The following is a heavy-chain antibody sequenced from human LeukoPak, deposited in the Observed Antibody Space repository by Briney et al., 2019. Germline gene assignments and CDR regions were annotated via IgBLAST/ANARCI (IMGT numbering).Heavy chain of an antibody. D-gene: IGHD3-22*01. Sequence: PGRSLRLSCAASGFTFDDYAMHWVRHAPGKGLEWVSGISWNSGSIGYADSVKGRFTISRDNAKNSLYLQMNSLRAEDTALYYCAKDFSYDSSGYYTDWGQGTLVTVSS. CDR1: GFTFDDYA. J-gene: IGHJ4*02. CDR3: AKDFSYDSSGYYTD. V-gene: IGHV3-9*01. CDR2: ISWNSGSI.